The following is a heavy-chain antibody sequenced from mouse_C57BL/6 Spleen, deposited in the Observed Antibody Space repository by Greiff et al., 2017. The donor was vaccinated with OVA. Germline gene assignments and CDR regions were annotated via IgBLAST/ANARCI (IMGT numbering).Heavy chain of an antibody. V-gene: IGHV5-6*01. CDR2: FSSGGSYT. CDR1: GFTFSSYG. Sequence: EVKVVESGGDLVKPGGSLKLSCAASGFTFSSYGMSWVRQTPDKRLEWVATFSSGGSYTYYPDSVKGRFTISRDNAKNTLYLQMSSLKSEDTAMYYCARHEGIYWYFDVWGTGTTVTVSS. J-gene: IGHJ1*03. CDR3: ARHEGIYWYFDV.